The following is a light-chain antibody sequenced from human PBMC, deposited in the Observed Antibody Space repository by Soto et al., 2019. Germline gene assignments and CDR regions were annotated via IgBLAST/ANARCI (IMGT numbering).Light chain of an antibody. CDR1: QGISTW. V-gene: IGKV1D-12*01. J-gene: IGKJ3*01. CDR2: AAS. CDR3: QQANRFPFT. Sequence: DIQMTQSPSSVSASVGDRVTMTCRASQGISTWLAWYQQKPGKAPKLLINAASRLQNGVPSRFSGSGSGTEFTLTISSLQAEDFATYFCQQANRFPFTFGPGTKVDIK.